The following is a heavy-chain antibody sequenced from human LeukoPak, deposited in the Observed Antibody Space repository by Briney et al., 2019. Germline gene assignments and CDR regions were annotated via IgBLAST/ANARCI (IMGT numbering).Heavy chain of an antibody. CDR2: VFYDGSNQ. CDR3: AKGDYFGSGFDY. CDR1: GFTFSNYG. D-gene: IGHD3-10*01. Sequence: GGSLRLSCAASGFTFSNYGLHWVRQVPDKVLEWVAFVFYDGSNQYYADSVKGRFTISRDNSKYTLYLQMNSLRVEDTAVYYCAKGDYFGSGFDYWGQGTLVIVST. V-gene: IGHV3-30*02. J-gene: IGHJ4*02.